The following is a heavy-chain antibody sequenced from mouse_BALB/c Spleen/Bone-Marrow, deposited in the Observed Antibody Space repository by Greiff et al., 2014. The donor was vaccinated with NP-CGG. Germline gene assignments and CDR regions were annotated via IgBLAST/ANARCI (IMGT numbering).Heavy chain of an antibody. Sequence: EVKLMESGGGLVKPGGSLKLSCAASGFAFSSYDMSWVRQTPEKRLEWVAYISSGGGSTYYPDTVKGRFTISRDNAKNTLYLQMSSLKSEDTAMYYCARGYYNGSSFDYWGQGTTLTVSS. D-gene: IGHD1-1*01. V-gene: IGHV5-12-1*01. CDR3: ARGYYNGSSFDY. CDR2: ISSGGGST. J-gene: IGHJ2*01. CDR1: GFAFSSYD.